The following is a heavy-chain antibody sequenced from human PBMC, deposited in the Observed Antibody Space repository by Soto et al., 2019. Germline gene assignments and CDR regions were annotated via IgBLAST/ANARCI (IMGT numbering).Heavy chain of an antibody. CDR3: ARAGDEYGSGTYFDY. Sequence: ASVKVSCKASGYTFTSYAMHWVRQAPGQRLEWMGWINAGNGNTKYSQKFQGRVTITRDTSASTAYMELSSLRSEDTAVYYCARAGDEYGSGTYFDYWGQGTLVTVS. D-gene: IGHD3-10*01. V-gene: IGHV1-3*01. CDR2: INAGNGNT. CDR1: GYTFTSYA. J-gene: IGHJ4*02.